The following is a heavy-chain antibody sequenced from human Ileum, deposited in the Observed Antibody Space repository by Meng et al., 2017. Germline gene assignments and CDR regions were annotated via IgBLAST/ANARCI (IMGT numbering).Heavy chain of an antibody. J-gene: IGHJ5*02. V-gene: IGHV3-72*01. CDR3: GSGFCSGGSCYSGDH. CDR1: GFTFSDHY. CDR2: IRNKANSYTT. Sequence: GESLKISCAVSGFTFSDHYMDWVRQAPGKGLEWVGRIRNKANSYTTEYAASVKGRFTTSRDDSKNSLYLQMNSLKTEDTAVYYCGSGFCSGGSCYSGDHWGQGTLVTVSS. D-gene: IGHD2-15*01.